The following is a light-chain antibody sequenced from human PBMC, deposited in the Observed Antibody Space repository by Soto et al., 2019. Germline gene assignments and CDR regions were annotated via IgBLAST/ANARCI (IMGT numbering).Light chain of an antibody. CDR3: QQYGSSGT. J-gene: IGKJ1*01. CDR1: QSVSSY. V-gene: IGKV3-20*01. Sequence: EIVLTQSPATLSLSPVERAILSCRASQSVSSYLAWYQQKPGQAPMLLIYGASNRATVIPDRFSGSGSGTDFTLTISRLEPEDFAVYYCQQYGSSGTFGQGTKVDIK. CDR2: GAS.